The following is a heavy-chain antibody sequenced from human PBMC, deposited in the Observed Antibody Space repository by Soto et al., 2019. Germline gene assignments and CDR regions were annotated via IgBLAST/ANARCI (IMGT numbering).Heavy chain of an antibody. Sequence: SETLSLTCTVAGGSIGRGGYYWSRRRHHPGTGLECIGYIDYTGSAYYGPPLKFRLTPSVDTSKNPLSLKLGSVTASDSAVYYCARTGRAFDYWGQGTLVTVPA. CDR1: GGSIGRGGYY. J-gene: IGHJ4*02. CDR3: ARTGRAFDY. V-gene: IGHV4-31*03. CDR2: IDYTGSA.